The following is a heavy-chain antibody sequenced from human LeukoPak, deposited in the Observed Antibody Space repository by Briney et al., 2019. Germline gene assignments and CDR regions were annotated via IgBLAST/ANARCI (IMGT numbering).Heavy chain of an antibody. J-gene: IGHJ3*02. CDR1: RFTFSSYS. D-gene: IGHD3-22*01. CDR2: ISSGSSYI. Sequence: GGSLRLSCAASRFTFSSYSMNWVRQAPGKGLEWVSSISSGSSYIYYAHSVKGRFTISRDNAKNSLYLQMNSLRAEDTAVYYCARGEYYYDSSGYHRAFDIWGQGTMVTVSS. V-gene: IGHV3-21*01. CDR3: ARGEYYYDSSGYHRAFDI.